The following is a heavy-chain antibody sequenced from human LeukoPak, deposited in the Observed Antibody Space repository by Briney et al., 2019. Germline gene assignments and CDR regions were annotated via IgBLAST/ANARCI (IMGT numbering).Heavy chain of an antibody. D-gene: IGHD1-14*01. V-gene: IGHV3-74*01. CDR3: ARSNQADDY. CDR1: GFTFSNYW. CDR2: INPGGSSI. Sequence: GGSQRLSCVASGFTFSNYWMHWVRQVPGKGLVWVARINPGGSSITYADSVKGRFTISRDNAKNTLYLQMDSLRAEDTGVYYCARSNQADDYWGQGTLVTVSS. J-gene: IGHJ4*02.